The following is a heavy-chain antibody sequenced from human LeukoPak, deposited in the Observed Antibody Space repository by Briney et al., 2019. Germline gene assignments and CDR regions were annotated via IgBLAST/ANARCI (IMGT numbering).Heavy chain of an antibody. D-gene: IGHD3-22*01. V-gene: IGHV4-59*01. CDR3: ARGDSSGYYYLVAFDI. Sequence: SETLSLTCTVSGGSISSDYWSWIRQPPGKGLEWIGYIHYSGSTNYNPSLKSRVTISASKNQFSLRLSSVTAADTAVYYCARGDSSGYYYLVAFDIWGQGTMVTVSS. J-gene: IGHJ3*02. CDR1: GGSISSDY. CDR2: IHYSGST.